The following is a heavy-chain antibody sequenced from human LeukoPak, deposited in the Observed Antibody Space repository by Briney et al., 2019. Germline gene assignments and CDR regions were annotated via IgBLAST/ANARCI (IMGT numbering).Heavy chain of an antibody. V-gene: IGHV3-23*01. D-gene: IGHD5-12*01. CDR1: GFTFSNYG. J-gene: IGHJ4*02. CDR3: ARVGGYDLDY. Sequence: GGSLGLSCAASGFTFSNYGMNWVRQAPGKGLEWVSAISGSGHNTYYADSVKGRFTISRDNSKNTLYLQMNSLRAEDTAVYYCARVGGYDLDYWGQGTLVTVSS. CDR2: ISGSGHNT.